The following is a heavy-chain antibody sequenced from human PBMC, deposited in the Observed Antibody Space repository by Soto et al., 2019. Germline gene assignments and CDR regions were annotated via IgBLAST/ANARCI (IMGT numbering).Heavy chain of an antibody. CDR1: GDSISSYY. CDR3: ARGYATSWYTYYFDY. V-gene: IGHV4-59*08. D-gene: IGHD6-13*01. Sequence: SETLSLTCAVSGDSISSYYWGWIRQPPGKGLEWMGYISYSGSTNYNPSPKSRVTISSDTTKNQLSLKLTSVTAADTAVYHCARGYATSWYTYYFDYWGQGTLVTVSS. CDR2: ISYSGST. J-gene: IGHJ4*02.